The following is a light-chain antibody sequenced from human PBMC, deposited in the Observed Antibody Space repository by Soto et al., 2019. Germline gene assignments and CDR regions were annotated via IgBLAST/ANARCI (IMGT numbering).Light chain of an antibody. Sequence: SQLTQSPSSLSASVGDRVTITCRAGQGISRSLAWYQQKPGKAPNLLISAASTLQTGVPSRFSGSGSGTDFALPISSLQPEDFATYYCQQIDSYPRTFGQGTKVEIK. CDR3: QQIDSYPRT. J-gene: IGKJ1*01. CDR2: AAS. V-gene: IGKV1-9*01. CDR1: QGISRS.